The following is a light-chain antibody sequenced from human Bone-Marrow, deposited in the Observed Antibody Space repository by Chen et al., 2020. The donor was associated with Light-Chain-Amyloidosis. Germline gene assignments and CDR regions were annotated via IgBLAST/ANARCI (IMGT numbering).Light chain of an antibody. CDR3: QVWDRSSDRPV. Sequence: SYVLTQPSSVSVAPGQTATIACGGNNIGSTSVHWYQQTPGQAPLLVVYDDSDRPSGIPERLSGANSGSTATLTSSRVEAGDEGDYYCQVWDRSSDRPVFGGGTKLTVL. CDR2: DDS. CDR1: NIGSTS. J-gene: IGLJ3*02. V-gene: IGLV3-21*02.